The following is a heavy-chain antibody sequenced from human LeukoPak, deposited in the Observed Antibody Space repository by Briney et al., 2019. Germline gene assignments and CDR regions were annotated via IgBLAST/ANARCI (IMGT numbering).Heavy chain of an antibody. J-gene: IGHJ4*02. V-gene: IGHV2-5*02. CDR1: GFSLSASGVA. CDR2: TYWDGDK. CDR3: VRALGSGTLGD. Sequence: SGPTLLKPTQTLTLTCSVSGFSLSASGVAVGWIRQPPGKHRDWLRLTYWDGDKRYITSLKRRLTITKDTFKKEVVLTLANMDPVDTATYYCVRALGSGTLGDWGQGALVTVSS. D-gene: IGHD1-26*01.